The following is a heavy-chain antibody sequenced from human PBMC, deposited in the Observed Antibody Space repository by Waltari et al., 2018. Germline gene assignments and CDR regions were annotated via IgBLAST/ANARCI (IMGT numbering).Heavy chain of an antibody. CDR1: GGTFSSWA. CDR2: INTKTGTP. J-gene: IGHJ4*02. V-gene: IGHV7-4-1*02. Sequence: QVQLVQSGAEVRKPGSSVRISCKPSGGTFSSWAFSWVRQAPGQGLEWMGWINTKTGTPTYAQGFRGRFVFSLDTSVSTASLQISSLKAEDTAVYYCARGIQLWGRGSWYFDNWGQGTLVTVSS. CDR3: ARGIQLWGRGSWYFDN. D-gene: IGHD3-16*01.